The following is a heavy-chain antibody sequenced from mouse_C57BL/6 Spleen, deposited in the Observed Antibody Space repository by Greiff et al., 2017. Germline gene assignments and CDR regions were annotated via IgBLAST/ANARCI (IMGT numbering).Heavy chain of an antibody. CDR3: ASYYDYDGYYFDY. CDR1: GYAFTNYL. V-gene: IGHV1-54*01. Sequence: QVQLQQSGAELVRPGTSVKVSCKASGYAFTNYLIEWVKQRPGQGLEWIGVINPGSGGTNYNEKFKGKATLTADKSSSTAYTQLSSLTSEDSAVYFCASYYDYDGYYFDYWGQGTTLTVSS. CDR2: INPGSGGT. D-gene: IGHD2-4*01. J-gene: IGHJ2*01.